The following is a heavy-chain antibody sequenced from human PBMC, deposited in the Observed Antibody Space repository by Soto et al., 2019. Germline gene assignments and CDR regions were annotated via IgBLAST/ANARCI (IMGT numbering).Heavy chain of an antibody. CDR3: ARGVMGISYESSGFEY. V-gene: IGHV3-30*03. J-gene: IGHJ4*02. CDR1: EFSFSSYA. Sequence: PGGSLRLSCAASEFSFSSYAMHWVRQAPGKGLEWVALILSDGNTKYYADSVKGRLTISRDNSENTVFLQMNSLRAEDTAVYYCARGVMGISYESSGFEYWGQGALVTVSS. CDR2: ILSDGNTK. D-gene: IGHD3-22*01.